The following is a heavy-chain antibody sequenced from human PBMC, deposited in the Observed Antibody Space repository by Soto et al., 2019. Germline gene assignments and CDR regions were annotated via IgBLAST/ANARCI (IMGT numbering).Heavy chain of an antibody. CDR1: GFTFSSYG. CDR3: AKPRGYYYDSSGPEDAFDI. D-gene: IGHD3-22*01. CDR2: ISYDGSNK. V-gene: IGHV3-30*18. Sequence: LRLSCAASGFTFSSYGMHWVRQAPGKGLEWVAVISYDGSNKYYADSVKGRFTISRDNSKNTLYLQMNSLRAEDTAVYYCAKPRGYYYDSSGPEDAFDIWGQGTMVTVSS. J-gene: IGHJ3*02.